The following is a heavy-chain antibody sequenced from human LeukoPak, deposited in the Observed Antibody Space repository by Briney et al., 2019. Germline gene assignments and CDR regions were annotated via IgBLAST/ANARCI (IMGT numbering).Heavy chain of an antibody. V-gene: IGHV4-39*01. CDR3: ARLLDSWSAYYAFDI. D-gene: IGHD3-3*01. Sequence: SETLSPTCTVSGGSISSSRYYWGWLRQPPGKGLVWIGTISYIGNTYYNPSLQSQATISVDTSKNQFSLKMSSVTAAETAVYYCARLLDSWSAYYAFDIWGQGTMVTVSS. CDR1: GGSISSSRYY. CDR2: ISYIGNT. J-gene: IGHJ3*02.